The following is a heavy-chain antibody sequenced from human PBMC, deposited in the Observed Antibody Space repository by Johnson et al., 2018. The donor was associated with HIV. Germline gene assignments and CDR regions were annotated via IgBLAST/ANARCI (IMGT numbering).Heavy chain of an antibody. CDR3: ARSGPNWAFDF. CDR1: GFTFSSYA. CDR2: ISGSGGST. V-gene: IGHV3-23*04. J-gene: IGHJ3*01. Sequence: EVQLVESGGGLVQPGGSLRLSCAASGFTFSSYAMSWVRQAPGKGLEWVSAISGSGGSTFYADSVKGRFTISRDNARNTMFVQMKSLRAEDTAVYYCARSGPNWAFDFWGQGTMVTVSS. D-gene: IGHD1-1*01.